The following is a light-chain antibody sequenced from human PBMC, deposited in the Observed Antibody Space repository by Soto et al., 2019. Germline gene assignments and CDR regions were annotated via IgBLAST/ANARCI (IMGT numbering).Light chain of an antibody. CDR2: WAS. CDR3: QQYYSTPWT. V-gene: IGKV4-1*01. Sequence: DIVMTQSPDSLAVSLGERANITSKSSESGFYSSNSKNYLTWYQQKPGQPPKLLIYWASTRESGVPDRFSGSGSGTDCTRTSSSLQAEDVAVYYCQQYYSTPWTFGQGTKVDIK. J-gene: IGKJ1*01. CDR1: ESGFYSSNSKNY.